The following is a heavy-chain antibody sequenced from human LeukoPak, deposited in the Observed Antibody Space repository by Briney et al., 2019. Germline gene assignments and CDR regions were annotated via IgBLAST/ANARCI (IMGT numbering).Heavy chain of an antibody. CDR3: AKGRDTSGRQNFDF. CDR2: ISASGSGT. D-gene: IGHD6-19*01. V-gene: IGHV3-23*01. Sequence: GGSLRLSCEASGFTFTSYAMRWVRQAPGKGLEWVSSISASGSGTFYTDSMNGRFTISRDNAKKTVFLQMKNLRPGDTALYYCAKGRDTSGRQNFDFWGQGTLVSVSS. J-gene: IGHJ4*02. CDR1: GFTFTSYA.